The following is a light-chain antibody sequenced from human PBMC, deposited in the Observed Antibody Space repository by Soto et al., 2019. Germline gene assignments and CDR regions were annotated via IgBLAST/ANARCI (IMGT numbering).Light chain of an antibody. J-gene: IGKJ5*01. CDR1: QDISKS. CDR2: AAS. Sequence: DIQMTQSPSSLSASVGARVTITCRASQDISKSLGWFQQKPGKAPTSLTYAASSLHSGVPSKFSGSGSGTEFTLTISGLQPGDFATYYCRQYKSYPITFGQGTRLEIK. CDR3: RQYKSYPIT. V-gene: IGKV1-16*02.